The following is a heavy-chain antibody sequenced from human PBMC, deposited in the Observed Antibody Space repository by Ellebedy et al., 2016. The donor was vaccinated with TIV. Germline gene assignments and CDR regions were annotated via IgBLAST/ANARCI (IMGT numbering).Heavy chain of an antibody. V-gene: IGHV3-33*01. D-gene: IGHD3-22*01. Sequence: GGSLRLSCAASGFIVTNYGIHWVRQAPGKGLEWVADIWSGGSIEYYADSVKGRFTISRDISKNTVYLQMNSLRAEDTAVYHCTRDADSSGYYWYFDLWGRGTLVTVSS. CDR1: GFIVTNYG. CDR3: TRDADSSGYYWYFDL. J-gene: IGHJ2*01. CDR2: IWSGGSIE.